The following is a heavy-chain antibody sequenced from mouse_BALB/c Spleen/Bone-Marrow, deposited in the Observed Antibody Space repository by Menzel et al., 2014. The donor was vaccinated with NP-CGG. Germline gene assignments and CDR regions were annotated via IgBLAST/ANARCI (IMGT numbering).Heavy chain of an antibody. D-gene: IGHD2-10*02. CDR2: IWGDGTT. Sequence: VMLVESGPGLVAPSQSLSITCTVSGFSLTVYGINWVRQPPGKGLEWLGMIWGDGTTDYHSALRSRLSINKDNSRRQVVLKMNRLQTDDTARYVCAREKYGNYYAMGYWGQGTSVTVSS. V-gene: IGHV2-6-7*01. J-gene: IGHJ4*01. CDR1: GFSLTVYG. CDR3: AREKYGNYYAMGY.